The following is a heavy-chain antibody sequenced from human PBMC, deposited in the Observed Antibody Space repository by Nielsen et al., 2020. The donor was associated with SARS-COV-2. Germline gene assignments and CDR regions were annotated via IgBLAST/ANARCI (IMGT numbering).Heavy chain of an antibody. CDR1: GFTFSDYY. CDR3: ARVSQQLNYYYYGMDV. Sequence: GSLRLSCAASGFTFSDYYMSWIRQAPGKGLEWVSYISSSSYTNYADSVKGRFTISRDNAKNSLYLQMNSLRAEDTAVYYCARVSQQLNYYYYGMDVWGQGTTVTVSS. D-gene: IGHD6-13*01. J-gene: IGHJ6*02. V-gene: IGHV3-11*05. CDR2: ISSSSYT.